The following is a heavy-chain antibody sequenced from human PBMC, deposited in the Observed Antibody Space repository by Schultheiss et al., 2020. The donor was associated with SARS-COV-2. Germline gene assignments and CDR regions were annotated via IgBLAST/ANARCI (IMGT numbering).Heavy chain of an antibody. CDR1: GFTFSSYG. CDR2: IWYDGSNK. Sequence: GESLKISCAASGFTFSSYGIHWVRQAPGKGLEWVAVIWYDGSNKYYADSVKGRFTISRDNSKNTLYLQMSSLRAEDTAVYYCAKDVIERIQSRYGMDVWGQGTTVTVSS. D-gene: IGHD5-18*01. V-gene: IGHV3-33*06. CDR3: AKDVIERIQSRYGMDV. J-gene: IGHJ6*02.